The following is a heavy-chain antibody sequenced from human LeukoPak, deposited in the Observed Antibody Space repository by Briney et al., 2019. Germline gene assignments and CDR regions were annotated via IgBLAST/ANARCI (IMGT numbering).Heavy chain of an antibody. V-gene: IGHV3-53*01. J-gene: IGHJ3*02. D-gene: IGHD6-6*01. CDR2: FYAGDST. Sequence: GGSLRLSCAASGFTVSSNYMSWVRQAPGKGLEWVSVFYAGDSTYYADSVKGRFTISRDNAKNSLYLQMNSLRAEDTAVYYCARPSIAARPGIDAFDIWGQGTMVTVSS. CDR3: ARPSIAARPGIDAFDI. CDR1: GFTVSSNY.